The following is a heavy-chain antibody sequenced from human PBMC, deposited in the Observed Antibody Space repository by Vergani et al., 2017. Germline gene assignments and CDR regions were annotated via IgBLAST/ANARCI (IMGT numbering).Heavy chain of an antibody. CDR3: TTDMGGATGFDY. Sequence: EVQLLESGGGLVQPGGSLRLSCAASGFTFSSYAMSWVRQAPGKGLEWVSAISGSGGSTYYADSVKGRFTISRDNSKNTLYLQMNSLKTEDTAVYYCTTDMGGATGFDYWGQGTLVTVSS. J-gene: IGHJ4*02. V-gene: IGHV3-23*01. CDR1: GFTFSSYA. D-gene: IGHD1-26*01. CDR2: ISGSGGST.